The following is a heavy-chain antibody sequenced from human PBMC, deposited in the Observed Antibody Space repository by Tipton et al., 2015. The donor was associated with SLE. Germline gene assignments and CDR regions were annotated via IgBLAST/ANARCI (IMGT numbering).Heavy chain of an antibody. CDR1: GGSTSSTSFY. CDR2: IYMNGST. V-gene: IGHV4-61*02. Sequence: TLSLTCIVSGGSTSSTSFYWSWIRQPAGKALEWIWRIYMNGSTHYNPSLKSRGTISLDTSRNQFFLKLTSVTAADTALYFCARDPVGGYIYDTTGHVFWGPGMLVTVSS. D-gene: IGHD3-22*01. CDR3: ARDPVGGYIYDTTGHVF. J-gene: IGHJ4*02.